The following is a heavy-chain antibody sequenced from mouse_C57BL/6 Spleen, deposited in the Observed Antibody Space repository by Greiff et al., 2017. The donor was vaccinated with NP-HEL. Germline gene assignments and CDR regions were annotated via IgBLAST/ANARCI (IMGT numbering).Heavy chain of an antibody. V-gene: IGHV1-80*01. J-gene: IGHJ2*01. D-gene: IGHD1-1*02. CDR1: GYAFSSYW. CDR2: IYPGDGDT. CDR3: ARLGWDCFDY. Sequence: QVQLQQSGAELVKPGASVTISCKASGYAFSSYWMNWVKQRPGKGLAWIGQIYPGDGDTNYNGKFKGKATRNADKSYPTAYMQLSSLTSEDSAVYFCARLGWDCFDYWGQGTTLTVSS.